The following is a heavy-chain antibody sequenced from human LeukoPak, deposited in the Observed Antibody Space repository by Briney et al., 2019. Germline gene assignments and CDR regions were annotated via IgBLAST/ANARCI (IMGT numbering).Heavy chain of an antibody. CDR2: IYYSGSA. CDR1: GGSISDSNYY. V-gene: IGHV4-39*01. D-gene: IGHD6-25*01. CDR3: ARQSTIAAARIDP. J-gene: IGHJ5*02. Sequence: SETLSLTCTVSGGSISDSNYYWGCIRQPPGRGLEWIGNIYYSGSAYYSPSRKSRVTVSVDTSKNQFSLKLNSVTAADTAVYYCARQSTIAAARIDPWGQGTLVTVSS.